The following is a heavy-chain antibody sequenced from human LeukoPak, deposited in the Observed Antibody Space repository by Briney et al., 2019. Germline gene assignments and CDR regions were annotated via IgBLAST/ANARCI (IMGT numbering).Heavy chain of an antibody. V-gene: IGHV1-2*02. CDR2: INPNSGGT. J-gene: IGHJ5*02. Sequence: GASVKVSCKASGYTFTGYYMHWVRQAPGQGLEWMGWINPNSGGTNYAQKFQGRVTLTWDTSISTAYMELSSLRSEDTAVYYCARKVDCSSTSCPGEFDPWGQGTLVTVSS. CDR3: ARKVDCSSTSCPGEFDP. CDR1: GYTFTGYY. D-gene: IGHD2-2*01.